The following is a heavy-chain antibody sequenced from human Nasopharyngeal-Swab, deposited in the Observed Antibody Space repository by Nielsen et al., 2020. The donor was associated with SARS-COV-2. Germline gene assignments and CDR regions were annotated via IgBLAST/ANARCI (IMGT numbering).Heavy chain of an antibody. D-gene: IGHD2-21*02. CDR2: ISYDGSNK. CDR1: GFTFSNAW. Sequence: GGSLRLSCAASGFTFSNAWMSWVRQAPGKGLEWVAVISYDGSNKYYADSVKGRFTISRDNSKNTLYLQMNSLRAEDTAVYYCALAQGAYCGGDCYPGDYWGQGTLVTVSS. J-gene: IGHJ4*02. V-gene: IGHV3-30-3*01. CDR3: ALAQGAYCGGDCYPGDY.